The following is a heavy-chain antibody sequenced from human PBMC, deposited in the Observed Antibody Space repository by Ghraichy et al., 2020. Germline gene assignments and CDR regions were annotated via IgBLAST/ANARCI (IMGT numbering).Heavy chain of an antibody. CDR2: ISNSGDT. CDR3: AKDAFGSNSGWFDS. D-gene: IGHD3-10*01. J-gene: IGHJ5*01. V-gene: IGHV3-23*01. CDR1: EFTFSNYA. Sequence: GGSLRLSCAGSEFTFSNYAMSWVRQAPGKGLEWVSSISNSGDTHYAGSVKGRFTISRDNSKNQLYLQMNSLRVEDTAIYYRAKDAFGSNSGWFDSWGPGSLVTVSS.